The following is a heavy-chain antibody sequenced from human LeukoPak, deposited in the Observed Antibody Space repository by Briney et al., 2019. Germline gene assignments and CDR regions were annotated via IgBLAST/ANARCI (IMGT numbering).Heavy chain of an antibody. CDR1: GYTFTSYY. CDR3: ARVNRRGSGSYYINLVY. J-gene: IGHJ4*02. D-gene: IGHD3-10*01. CDR2: INPSGGST. Sequence: ASVKVSCKASGYTFTSYYMHWVRQAPGQGLEWMGIINPSGGSTSYAQKFQGRVTMTRDTSISTAYMELSRLRSDDTAVYYCARVNRRGSGSYYINLVYWGQGTLVTVSS. V-gene: IGHV1-46*01.